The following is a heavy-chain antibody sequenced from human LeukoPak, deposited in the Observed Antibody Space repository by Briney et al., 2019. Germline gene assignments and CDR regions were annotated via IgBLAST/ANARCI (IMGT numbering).Heavy chain of an antibody. Sequence: PSETLSLTCTVSGGSISIYYWSWIRQPPGKGLEWIGYIYYSGSTNYNPSLKSRVTISVDTSKNQFSLKLSSVTAADTAVYYCARGSMAEDIVVVPLSSEYFQHWGQGTLVTVSS. V-gene: IGHV4-59*12. CDR1: GGSISIYY. J-gene: IGHJ1*01. CDR3: ARGSMAEDIVVVPLSSEYFQH. CDR2: IYYSGST. D-gene: IGHD2-2*01.